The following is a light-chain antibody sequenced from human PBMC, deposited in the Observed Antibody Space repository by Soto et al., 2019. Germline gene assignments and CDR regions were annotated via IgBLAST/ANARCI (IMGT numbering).Light chain of an antibody. J-gene: IGKJ2*01. V-gene: IGKV3-15*01. CDR2: GAS. CDR3: QQYNNWPRTYT. CDR1: PTVSSN. Sequence: EIVMTQSPATLSVPPGERATLSCSASPTVSSNLAWYQQKPGQAPRLLIYGASNRSTGLPARFSGSGSGTGFTLSISSLQSQDLAVYYCQQYNNWPRTYTFGQGTKLEIK.